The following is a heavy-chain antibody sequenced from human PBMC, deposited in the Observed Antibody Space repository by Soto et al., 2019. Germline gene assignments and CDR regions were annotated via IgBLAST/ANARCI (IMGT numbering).Heavy chain of an antibody. D-gene: IGHD2-21*02. CDR3: ARAPWGGDSYGMDV. CDR2: ISSSSSYI. Sequence: EVQLVESGGGLVKPGGSLRLSCAASGFTFSSYSMNWVRQAXXXXXXWVSSISSSSSYIYYADSVKGRFTISRDNAKNSLYLQMNSXXXEDTAVXYCARAPWGGDSYGMDVWGQGTTVTVSS. J-gene: IGHJ6*02. V-gene: IGHV3-21*01. CDR1: GFTFSSYS.